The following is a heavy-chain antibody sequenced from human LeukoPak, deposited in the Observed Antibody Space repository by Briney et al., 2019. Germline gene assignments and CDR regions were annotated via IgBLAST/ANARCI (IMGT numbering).Heavy chain of an antibody. CDR3: AREIAIGGFDY. Sequence: ASVKVSCKASGYTFTGYYMHWVRQAPGQGLEWMGRINPNSGNTGYAQKFQGRVTMTRNTSISTAYMELSSLRSEDTAVYYCAREIAIGGFDYWGQGTLVTVSS. J-gene: IGHJ4*02. V-gene: IGHV1-8*02. CDR1: GYTFTGYY. D-gene: IGHD3-10*01. CDR2: INPNSGNT.